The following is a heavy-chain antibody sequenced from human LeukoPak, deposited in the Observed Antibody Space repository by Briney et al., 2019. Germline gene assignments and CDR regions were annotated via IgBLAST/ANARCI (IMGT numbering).Heavy chain of an antibody. CDR3: AGSSSDFDY. V-gene: IGHV4-61*02. D-gene: IGHD6-6*01. CDR2: IYTSGST. J-gene: IGHJ4*02. CDR1: GGSISSGSYY. Sequence: SETLSLTCTVSGGSISSGSYYWSWIRQPAGKGLEWIGRIYTSGSTNYNPSLKSRVTISVDTSKNQFSLKLSSVTAADTAVYYCAGSSSDFDYWGQGTLVTVSS.